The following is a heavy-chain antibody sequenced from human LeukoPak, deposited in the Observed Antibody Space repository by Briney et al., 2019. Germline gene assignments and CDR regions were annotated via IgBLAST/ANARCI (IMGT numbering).Heavy chain of an antibody. D-gene: IGHD3-16*02. CDR2: IYYSGST. CDR3: ARVFTFGGVIAYYFDY. J-gene: IGHJ4*02. CDR1: GGSISSNSYY. V-gene: IGHV4-39*01. Sequence: PSETLSLTCTVSGGSISSNSYYWGWIRQPPGKGLKWIGSIYYSGSTYYNPSLKSRVTISVDTSKNQFSLKLSSVTAADTAVYYCARVFTFGGVIAYYFDYWGQGTLVTVSS.